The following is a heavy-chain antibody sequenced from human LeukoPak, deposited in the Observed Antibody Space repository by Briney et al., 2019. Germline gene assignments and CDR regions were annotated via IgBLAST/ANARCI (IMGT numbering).Heavy chain of an antibody. J-gene: IGHJ4*02. CDR3: ARSGGALDPYVWGSYRQGHYFEC. Sequence: PGGSLRLSCAASGFTFSSYAMSWVRQAPGKGLEWVSAISGSGGSTYYADSVKGRFTISRDNAKNSLYLQMNSLRADDTAVYYCARSGGALDPYVWGSYRQGHYFECWGQGTLVTVSS. CDR2: ISGSGGST. CDR1: GFTFSSYA. V-gene: IGHV3-23*01. D-gene: IGHD3-16*02.